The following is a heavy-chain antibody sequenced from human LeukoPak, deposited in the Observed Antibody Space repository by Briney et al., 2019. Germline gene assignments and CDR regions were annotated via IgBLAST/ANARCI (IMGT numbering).Heavy chain of an antibody. J-gene: IGHJ6*03. CDR2: VADDEKTI. V-gene: IGHV3-30*04. D-gene: IGHD2-8*01. CDR3: ARDRYCTNGVCYDMDV. CDR1: GFTFTGHS. Sequence: GGSLRLSCVASGFTFTGHSMHWVRQAPGKELEWVAVVADDEKTIFYADSLKGRFTVSRDNSKNTVYLQMNSLRDEDTAVYYCARDRYCTNGVCYDMDVWGKGTTVTVSS.